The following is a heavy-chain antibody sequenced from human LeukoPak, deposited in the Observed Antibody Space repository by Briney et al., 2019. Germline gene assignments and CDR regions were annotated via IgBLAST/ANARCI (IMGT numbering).Heavy chain of an antibody. CDR2: IYSGGGT. CDR3: PRWTTLHFDY. V-gene: IGHV3-53*01. CDR1: DFTVSNNY. D-gene: IGHD4-17*01. J-gene: IGHJ4*02. Sequence: PGGSLRLSCAASDFTVSNNYMSWVRQSPGKGLEWVSLIYSGGGTYYADSVKGRFTISRDNSKNTLYLQMNSLRAEDTAVYYCPRWTTLHFDYWRQGTLVTVSS.